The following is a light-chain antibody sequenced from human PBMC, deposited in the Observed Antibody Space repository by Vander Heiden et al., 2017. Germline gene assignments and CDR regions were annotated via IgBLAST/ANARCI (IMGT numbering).Light chain of an antibody. V-gene: IGKV3-20*01. Sequence: VELTQSPSTLSLSPGERATLSCRASQCVSSSYLAWYQQKPGQAPRLLIYGASSRATGIPDRFSGSGSGTDFTLTISRLEPEDFAVYYCQQYGSSPRTFGGGTKVEIK. J-gene: IGKJ4*01. CDR2: GAS. CDR3: QQYGSSPRT. CDR1: QCVSSSY.